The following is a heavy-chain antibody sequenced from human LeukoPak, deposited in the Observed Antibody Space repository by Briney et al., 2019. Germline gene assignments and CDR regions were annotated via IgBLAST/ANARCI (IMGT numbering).Heavy chain of an antibody. V-gene: IGHV3-48*01. CDR2: ISSNSSTI. CDR3: ARGPKTSFDY. J-gene: IGHJ4*02. Sequence: GGSLRPSCAASGFTFSSYAMNWVRQAPGKGLEWVSYISSNSSTIYYAASVKGRFTISRDSTRNSLYLQMNSLRADDTAIYYCARGPKTSFDYWGRGTLVTVSS. CDR1: GFTFSSYA.